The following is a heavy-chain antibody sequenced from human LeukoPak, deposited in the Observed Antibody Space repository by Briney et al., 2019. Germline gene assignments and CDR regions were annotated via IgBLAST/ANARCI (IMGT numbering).Heavy chain of an antibody. CDR3: ARDSYRYYFDY. V-gene: IGHV3-66*01. D-gene: IGHD2-2*01. CDR1: GFTVSSNY. J-gene: IGHJ4*02. CDR2: IYSGGST. Sequence: GGSLRLSCAASGFTVSSNYMSWVRQAPGKGLEWVSVIYSGGSTFYADSVKGRFTISRDNSKNTLYLQMNSLRAEETAVYYCARDSYRYYFDYWGQGTLVTVSS.